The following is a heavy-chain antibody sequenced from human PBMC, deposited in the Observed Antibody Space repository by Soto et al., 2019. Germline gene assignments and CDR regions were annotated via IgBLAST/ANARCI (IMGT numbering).Heavy chain of an antibody. CDR3: AMGIQLWFASYYGMDV. CDR2: INAGNGNT. D-gene: IGHD5-18*01. J-gene: IGHJ6*02. V-gene: IGHV1-3*01. CDR1: GYTFTSYA. Sequence: QVQLVQSGAEVKKPGASVKVSCKASGYTFTSYAMHWVRQAPGQRLEWMGWINAGNGNTKYSQKFQGRVTITRDPSASTAYMELSSLRSEDTAVYYCAMGIQLWFASYYGMDVWGQGTTVTVSS.